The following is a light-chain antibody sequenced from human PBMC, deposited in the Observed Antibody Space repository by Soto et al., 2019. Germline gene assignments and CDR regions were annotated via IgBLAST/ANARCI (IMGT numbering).Light chain of an antibody. J-gene: IGKJ1*01. CDR3: QQYNNWPRGWT. CDR2: GAS. Sequence: EILMTQSPATLSVSPGERATLSCRASQSVSSNLAWYQQKPGQAPRLLIYGASTRATGIPARFSGSGSGTEFTLTISSLQSEDFAVYYCQQYNNWPRGWTFGQGTKVEIK. CDR1: QSVSSN. V-gene: IGKV3-15*01.